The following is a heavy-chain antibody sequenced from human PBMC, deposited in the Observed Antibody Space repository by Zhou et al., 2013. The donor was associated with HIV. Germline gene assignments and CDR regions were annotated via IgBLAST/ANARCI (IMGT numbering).Heavy chain of an antibody. J-gene: IGHJ6*03. CDR2: IIPIFDTT. D-gene: IGHD2-2*02. CDR1: GGTFGSFG. V-gene: IGHV1-69*13. CDR3: ARAGRSCSSTFCYTNHFYYYYMDV. Sequence: QVQLVQSGAELKRPGSSVKVSCKTSGGTFGSFGISWLRQAPGQGLEWMGGIIPIFDTTNYAQKFQGRVTITADESTNTAYMELRSLRSEDTGVYYCARAGRSCSSTFCYTNHFYYYYMDVWGKGSTVTVSS.